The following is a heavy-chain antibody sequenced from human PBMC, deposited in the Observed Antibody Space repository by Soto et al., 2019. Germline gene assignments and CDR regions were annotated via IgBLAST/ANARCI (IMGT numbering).Heavy chain of an antibody. D-gene: IGHD5-18*01. CDR3: AHRRRGFSYGHYFDY. J-gene: IGHJ4*02. CDR2: IYWDDAK. V-gene: IGHV2-5*02. Sequence: QITLKESGPTLVKPTQTLTLTCTFSGFSLSTSGVNVGWIRQPPGKALEWLALIYWDDAKRYSPSLKNRLTITEATSKNQVVLTMTNIDPVDTATYYCAHRRRGFSYGHYFDYWGQGTLVTVSS. CDR1: GFSLSTSGVN.